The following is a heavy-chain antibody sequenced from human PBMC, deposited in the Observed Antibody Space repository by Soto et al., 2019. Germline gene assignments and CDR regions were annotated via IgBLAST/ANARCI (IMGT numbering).Heavy chain of an antibody. CDR1: GFTFSSYA. D-gene: IGHD5-12*01. J-gene: IGHJ6*02. Sequence: PGGSLRLSCAASGFTFSSYAMSWVRQAPGKGLEWVSAISGSGGSTYYADSVKGRFTISRGNSKNTLYLQMNSLRAEDTAVYYCAKDLRTNYYYGMDVWGQGTTVTVSS. CDR2: ISGSGGST. V-gene: IGHV3-23*01. CDR3: AKDLRTNYYYGMDV.